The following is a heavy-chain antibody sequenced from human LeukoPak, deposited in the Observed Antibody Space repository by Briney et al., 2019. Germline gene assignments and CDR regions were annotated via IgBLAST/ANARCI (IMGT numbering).Heavy chain of an antibody. CDR1: GFSFSSYG. CDR3: AKDFGYNSGANDY. V-gene: IGHV3-33*06. D-gene: IGHD5-24*01. Sequence: GGSLRLSCVASGFSFSSYGMHWVRQTPAKGLEWVAVIWYDGSNKYYADSVKGRFTISRDNSENTVYLQMNNLRVVDTALYYCAKDFGYNSGANDYWGQGTPVTVST. CDR2: IWYDGSNK. J-gene: IGHJ4*02.